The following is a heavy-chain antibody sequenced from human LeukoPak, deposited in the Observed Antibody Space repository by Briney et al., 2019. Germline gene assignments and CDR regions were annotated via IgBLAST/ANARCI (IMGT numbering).Heavy chain of an antibody. D-gene: IGHD3-10*01. CDR3: AREGYYGSGRCMDV. CDR1: GASIHSGPYY. J-gene: IGHJ6*03. CDR2: VYTSGSI. V-gene: IGHV4-61*02. Sequence: SETLSLTCSVSGASIHSGPYYWTWIRQPAGKGLEWIGRVYTSGSINYNPSLKSRVTMSVDTSKNQFSLKLSSVTAADTAVYYCAREGYYGSGRCMDVWGKGTTVTISS.